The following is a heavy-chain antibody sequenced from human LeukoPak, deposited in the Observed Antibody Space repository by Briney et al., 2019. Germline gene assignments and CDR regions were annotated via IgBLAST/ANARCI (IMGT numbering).Heavy chain of an antibody. CDR3: ARARFDSSGYYEFDIFDY. CDR1: GFTLSDYY. V-gene: IGHV3-11*01. D-gene: IGHD3-22*01. CDR2: ISSSGSTI. J-gene: IGHJ4*02. Sequence: PGGSLRLSCAASGFTLSDYYMSWIRQAPGQGLEWVSYISSSGSTIYYADSVKGRFTISRDNAKNSLYLQMNSLRAEDTAVYYCARARFDSSGYYEFDIFDYWGQGTLVTVSS.